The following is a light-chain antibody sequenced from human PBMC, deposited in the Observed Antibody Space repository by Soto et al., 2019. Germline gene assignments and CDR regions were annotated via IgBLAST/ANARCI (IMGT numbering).Light chain of an antibody. CDR2: DAS. J-gene: IGKJ4*01. V-gene: IGKV1-5*01. CDR3: QELNSDPLT. Sequence: IQMTQSASTLSAAIGGRVTITCRASQRINKWLAWHQQKPGKAPKLLIYDASSLQSGVPSRFSGSGSGTEFTLTISSLQPDDFATYYCQELNSDPLTFGGRTKVDIK. CDR1: QRINKW.